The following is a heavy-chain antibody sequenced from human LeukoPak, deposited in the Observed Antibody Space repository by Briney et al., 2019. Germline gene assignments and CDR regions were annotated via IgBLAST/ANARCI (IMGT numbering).Heavy chain of an antibody. CDR3: ARENYFDRSGYYPNWLDP. J-gene: IGHJ5*02. Sequence: SETLSLTCTVSGGSISNWYWSWFRQPAGKGLEWIGRIYTSGSTNYNPSLKSRVTMSVDTSKNQFSLKLRSVTAADTAVYYCARENYFDRSGYYPNWLDPWGQGTLVTVSS. V-gene: IGHV4-4*07. CDR1: GGSISNWY. D-gene: IGHD3-22*01. CDR2: IYTSGST.